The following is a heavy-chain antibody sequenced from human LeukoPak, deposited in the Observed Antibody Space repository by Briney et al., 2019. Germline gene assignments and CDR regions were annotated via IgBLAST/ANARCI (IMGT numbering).Heavy chain of an antibody. CDR3: ARVGTDYGASVNWFDP. CDR2: IYYSGST. CDR1: GGSISSGGYY. V-gene: IGHV4-31*03. Sequence: SETLSLTCTVSGGSISSGGYYWSWIRQHPGKGLEWIGHIYYSGSTYYNPSLKSRVTISVDTSKNQFSLKLSSVTAADTAVYYCARVGTDYGASVNWFDPWGQGTLVTVSS. D-gene: IGHD4/OR15-4a*01. J-gene: IGHJ5*02.